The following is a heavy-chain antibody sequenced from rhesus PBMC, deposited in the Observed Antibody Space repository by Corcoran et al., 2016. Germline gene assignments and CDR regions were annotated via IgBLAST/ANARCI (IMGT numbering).Heavy chain of an antibody. V-gene: IGHV2S2*01. CDR3: ARSFPSAYSSLDV. D-gene: IGHD1-44*01. CDR2: FDWDADK. J-gene: IGHJ5-2*02. Sequence: QVTLKESGPALVKPTQTLTLTCTFSGFSLSTSGMRVSWIRQPPGKALEWLGRFDWDADKYTTTTIKSMLTISKDTSKNLVVLTMTNIDPMDTATYYCARSFPSAYSSLDVWGRGVLVTVSS. CDR1: GFSLSTSGMR.